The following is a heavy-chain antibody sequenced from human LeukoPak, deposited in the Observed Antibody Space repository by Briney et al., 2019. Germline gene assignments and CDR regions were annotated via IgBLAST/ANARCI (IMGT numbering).Heavy chain of an antibody. CDR2: IYYSGST. Sequence: PSETLFLTCTVSGGSISSSSYYWGWIRQPPGKGLEWIGSIYYSGSTYYNPSLKSRVTISVDTSKNQFSLKLSSVTAADTAVYYCARLGWDSYYYGSGSYRYYFDYWGQGTLVTVSS. CDR3: ARLGWDSYYYGSGSYRYYFDY. J-gene: IGHJ4*02. V-gene: IGHV4-39*01. CDR1: GGSISSSSYY. D-gene: IGHD3-10*01.